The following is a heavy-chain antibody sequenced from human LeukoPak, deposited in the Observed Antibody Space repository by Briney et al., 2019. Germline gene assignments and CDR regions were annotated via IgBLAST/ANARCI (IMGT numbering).Heavy chain of an antibody. D-gene: IGHD3-10*02. CDR2: IYSGGSI. J-gene: IGHJ6*04. CDR1: GFTVSSNY. V-gene: IGHV3-53*01. Sequence: PGGSLRLSCAASGFTVSSNYMSWVRQAPGKGLEWVSLIYSGGSIYYADSVKGRFTISRDNSKNTLYLQMNSLRAEDTAVYYCAELGITMIGGVWGKGTTVTISS. CDR3: AELGITMIGGV.